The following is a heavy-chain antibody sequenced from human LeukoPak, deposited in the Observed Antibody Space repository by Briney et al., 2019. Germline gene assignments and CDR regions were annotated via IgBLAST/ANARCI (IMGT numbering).Heavy chain of an antibody. Sequence: PSETLSLTCAVYGGSFSGYYWSWIRQPPGKGLEWIGEINHSGSTNYNPSLKSRVTISVDTSKNQFSLKLSSVTAADTAVYYCARETVTTVTTWDYFDYWGQGTLVTVSS. CDR3: ARETVTTVTTWDYFDY. V-gene: IGHV4-34*01. CDR1: GGSFSGYY. D-gene: IGHD4-17*01. J-gene: IGHJ4*02. CDR2: INHSGST.